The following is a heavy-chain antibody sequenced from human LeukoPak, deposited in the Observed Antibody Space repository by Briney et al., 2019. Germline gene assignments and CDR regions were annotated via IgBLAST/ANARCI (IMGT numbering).Heavy chain of an antibody. V-gene: IGHV1-18*01. CDR3: AREGIGLLVDYGDYGFDY. Sequence: ASVKVSCKASGYTFTSYGISWVRQAPGQGLEWMGWISAYNGNTNYAQKLQGRVTMTTDTSTSTAYMELRSLRSDDTAVYYCAREGIGLLVDYGDYGFDYWGQGTLVTVSS. CDR1: GYTFTSYG. CDR2: ISAYNGNT. D-gene: IGHD4-17*01. J-gene: IGHJ4*02.